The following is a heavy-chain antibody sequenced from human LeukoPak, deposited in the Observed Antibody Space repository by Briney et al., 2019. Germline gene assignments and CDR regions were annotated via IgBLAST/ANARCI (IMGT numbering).Heavy chain of an antibody. V-gene: IGHV3-49*04. J-gene: IGHJ4*02. D-gene: IGHD4-17*01. CDR1: GFTFGDYP. CDR2: IRSKAKGGTT. Sequence: PGGSLRLSCTASGFTFGDYPMNWVRQAPGKGLEWVGFIRSKAKGGTTDYAASVKGRFTISRDESKSIVYPQMNSLKSEDTAVYYCARDLGTTETGDDFWGQGTLVTVSS. CDR3: ARDLGTTETGDDF.